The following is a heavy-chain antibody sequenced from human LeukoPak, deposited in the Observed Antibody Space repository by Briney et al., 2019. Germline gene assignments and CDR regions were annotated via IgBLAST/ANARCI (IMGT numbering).Heavy chain of an antibody. J-gene: IGHJ6*02. Sequence: GSLRLSCAASGFTFSSYWMHWVRQAPGKGLVWVSRINSDGSSTSYADSVKGRFTISRDNAKNTLYLQMNSLRAEDTAVYYCARVEWVYDFWSGYPTCYYYGMDVWGQGTTVTVSS. CDR3: ARVEWVYDFWSGYPTCYYYGMDV. V-gene: IGHV3-74*01. CDR2: INSDGSST. D-gene: IGHD3-3*01. CDR1: GFTFSSYW.